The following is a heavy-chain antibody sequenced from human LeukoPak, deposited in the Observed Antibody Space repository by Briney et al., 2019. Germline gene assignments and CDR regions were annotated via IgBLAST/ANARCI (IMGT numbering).Heavy chain of an antibody. CDR1: GFTFSSYS. CDR3: ARDSGIAVAGTRDAFDI. V-gene: IGHV3-21*04. CDR2: ISNTSSDR. J-gene: IGHJ3*02. D-gene: IGHD6-19*01. Sequence: GGSLRLSCVASGFTFSSYSKKWLPEAPGKGLMGVSSISNTSSDRDDGESVKGRFSISRDNAKNSLYLQMNSLRAEDTAVYYCARDSGIAVAGTRDAFDIWGQGTMVTVSS.